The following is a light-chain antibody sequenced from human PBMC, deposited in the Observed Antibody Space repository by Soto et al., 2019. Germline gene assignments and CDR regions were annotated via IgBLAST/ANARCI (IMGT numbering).Light chain of an antibody. CDR2: VAS. V-gene: IGKV1-9*01. CDR1: QGISSY. J-gene: IGKJ5*01. CDR3: QQFNSFPLT. Sequence: DIQLTQSPSFLSASVGDRVTITCRASQGISSYLAWYQQKPGRAPRLLIYVASTLQSGVPSRFSGSGSGTEFTLTISSLQSEDFATYYCQQFNSFPLTFGQGTRLEIK.